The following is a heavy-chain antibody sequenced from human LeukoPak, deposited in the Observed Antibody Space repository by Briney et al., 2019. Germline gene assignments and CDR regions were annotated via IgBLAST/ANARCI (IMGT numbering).Heavy chain of an antibody. V-gene: IGHV1-18*01. D-gene: IGHD2-15*01. CDR1: GYTFTSYG. J-gene: IGHJ6*03. Sequence: ASVKVSCKASGYTFTSYGISWVRQAPGQGLEWMGWISAYNGNTNYAQKFQGRVTMTTDTSTSTAYMELRSLRSDDTAVYYCARVVATPPDYYYYMDVWGKGTTVTTSS. CDR2: ISAYNGNT. CDR3: ARVVATPPDYYYYMDV.